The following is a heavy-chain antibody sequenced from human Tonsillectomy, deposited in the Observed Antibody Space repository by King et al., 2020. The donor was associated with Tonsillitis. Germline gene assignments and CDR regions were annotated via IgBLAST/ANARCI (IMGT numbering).Heavy chain of an antibody. CDR2: ISYDGNNK. Sequence: QLVQSGGGVVQPGRSLRLSCTASGFTFSNYPMHWVRQAPGKGLEWLAVISYDGNNKYYPDSVKGRFTISRDNSKNTLFLQSNSLRLEDTAMYYCARDSGSTGYYYMDVWGKGTTVTVSS. D-gene: IGHD3-10*01. CDR3: ARDSGSTGYYYMDV. J-gene: IGHJ6*03. V-gene: IGHV3-30-3*01. CDR1: GFTFSNYP.